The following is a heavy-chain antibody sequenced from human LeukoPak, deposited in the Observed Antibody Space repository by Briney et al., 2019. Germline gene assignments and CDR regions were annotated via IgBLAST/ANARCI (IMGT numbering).Heavy chain of an antibody. CDR1: GGSISTYY. J-gene: IGHJ4*02. V-gene: IGHV4-59*01. CDR2: IYYSGST. CDR3: ARESSTGSLPFDY. D-gene: IGHD6-19*01. Sequence: KPSETLSLTCSVSGGSISTYYWSWIRQPPGKGLDWIGNIYYSGSTYYNPSLKSRVTISLDTSKNQFSLKLSSVNTADTAVYYCARESSTGSLPFDYWGQGALVTVSS.